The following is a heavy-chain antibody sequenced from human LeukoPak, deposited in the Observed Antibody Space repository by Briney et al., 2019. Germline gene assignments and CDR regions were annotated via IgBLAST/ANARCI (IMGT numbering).Heavy chain of an antibody. CDR2: IYYSGST. CDR3: ARAGSSWYYFDY. Sequence: SETLSLTCTVSGGSISSSSYYWSWIRQPPGKGLEWIGYIYYSGSTYYNPSLKSRVTISVDTSKNQFSLKLSSVTAADTAVYYCARAGSSWYYFDYWGQGTLVTVSS. D-gene: IGHD6-13*01. J-gene: IGHJ4*02. V-gene: IGHV4-30-4*08. CDR1: GGSISSSSYY.